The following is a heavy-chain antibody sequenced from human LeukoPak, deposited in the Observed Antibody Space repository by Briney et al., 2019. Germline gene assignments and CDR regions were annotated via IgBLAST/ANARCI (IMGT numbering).Heavy chain of an antibody. CDR1: GFTFTDYY. CDR3: ARSPDVVETWFDL. J-gene: IGHJ5*02. V-gene: IGHV3-11*03. Sequence: GGSLRLSCAAFGFTFTDYYMSWIRQAPGKGLEWVSYLSTSTTFINYADSVRGRFTISRDNAKNSLYLQMNSLRAEDTAVYYCARSPDVVETWFDLWGQGTLVTVSS. D-gene: IGHD2-21*01. CDR2: LSTSTTFI.